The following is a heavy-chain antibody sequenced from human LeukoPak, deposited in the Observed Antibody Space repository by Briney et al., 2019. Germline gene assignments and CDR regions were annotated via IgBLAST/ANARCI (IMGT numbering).Heavy chain of an antibody. CDR3: ARHVWLQPFDY. J-gene: IGHJ4*02. D-gene: IGHD3-9*01. CDR1: GRSMNSYY. CDR2: IYYSGST. V-gene: IGHV4-59*08. Sequence: PSGTLSLTCSVSGRSMNSYYWSGIPQSPGRGLEGIGYIYYSGSTNHNPPLKSRVTISVDTSKNHFSLKLSSVTAADTAVYYCARHVWLQPFDYWGQGTLVTVSS.